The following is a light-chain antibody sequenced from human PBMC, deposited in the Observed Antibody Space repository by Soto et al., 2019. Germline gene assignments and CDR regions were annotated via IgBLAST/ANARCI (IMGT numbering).Light chain of an antibody. CDR2: AAS. V-gene: IGKV1-27*01. Sequence: IQMTQSPSSLSASVGDRVTITCRASQSISSYLNWYQQKPGKAPKLLIYAASTLQPGVPSRFSGRGSGTDFTLTISSLQPEEVATYYCQKYDSALWTFGQGTKVDI. CDR1: QSISSY. J-gene: IGKJ1*01. CDR3: QKYDSALWT.